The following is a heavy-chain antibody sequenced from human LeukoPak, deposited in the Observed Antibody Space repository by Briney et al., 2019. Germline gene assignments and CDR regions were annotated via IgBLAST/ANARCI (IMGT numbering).Heavy chain of an antibody. CDR3: ATDNGVGDIRYYFDF. V-gene: IGHV3-48*04. CDR1: GFTFSSYS. J-gene: IGHJ4*02. D-gene: IGHD1-26*01. Sequence: GGSLRLSCAASGFTFSSYSMNWVRQAPGKGLEWVSYISSSSSTIYYADSVKGRFTISRDNAKNSLYLQMNSLRGEDTAVYYCATDNGVGDIRYYFDFWGQGTPVTVSS. CDR2: ISSSSSTI.